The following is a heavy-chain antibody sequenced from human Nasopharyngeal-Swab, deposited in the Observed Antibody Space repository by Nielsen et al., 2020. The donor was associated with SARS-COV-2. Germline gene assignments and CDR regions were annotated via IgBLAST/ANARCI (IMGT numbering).Heavy chain of an antibody. J-gene: IGHJ4*02. CDR1: GFTFNNYG. CDR2: ITVVGNT. D-gene: IGHD3-10*01. CDR3: AKGSYVSGSYYDLDY. V-gene: IGHV3-23*01. Sequence: GGSLRLSCAASGFTFNNYGMNWVRQAPGKGLEWVSSITVVGNTFYAASVKDRFAISRDNSKNTLSLQMNNLRVEDTAVYYCAKGSYVSGSYYDLDYWGQGTLVSVSS.